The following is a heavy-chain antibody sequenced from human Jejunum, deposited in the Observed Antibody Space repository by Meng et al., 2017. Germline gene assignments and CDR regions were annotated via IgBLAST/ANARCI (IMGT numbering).Heavy chain of an antibody. J-gene: IGHJ4*02. D-gene: IGHD6-6*01. V-gene: IGHV3-74*01. CDR3: ARVKAYSSSCFDS. Sequence: GESLKISCAASGFTFSNYGMHWVRQVPGKGLVWVSRISSDGSSTSDADSVKGRFIISRDNAKNTLYLQMNSLRAEDTAVYYCARVKAYSSSCFDSWGQGTLVTVSS. CDR2: ISSDGSST. CDR1: GFTFSNYG.